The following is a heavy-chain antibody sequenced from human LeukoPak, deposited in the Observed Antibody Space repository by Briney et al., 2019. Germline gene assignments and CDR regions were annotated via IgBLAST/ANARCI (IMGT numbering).Heavy chain of an antibody. Sequence: PSETLSLTCTVSGGSISSYYWSWIRQPPGKGLEWIGYIYTSGSTNYNPSLKSRVTISVDTSKNQFSLKLSSVTAADTAVYYCARQTRHAWYFDLWGRGTLVTVSS. V-gene: IGHV4-4*09. CDR1: GGSISSYY. CDR2: IYTSGST. J-gene: IGHJ2*01. CDR3: ARQTRHAWYFDL. D-gene: IGHD1-14*01.